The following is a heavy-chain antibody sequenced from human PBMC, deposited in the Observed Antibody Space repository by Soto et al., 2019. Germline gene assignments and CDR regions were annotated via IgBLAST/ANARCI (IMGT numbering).Heavy chain of an antibody. J-gene: IGHJ4*02. D-gene: IGHD6-13*01. CDR2: SVGSGGST. V-gene: IGHV3-23*01. Sequence: RHSSTVAGFTFASLAARCVSQQQRKGLEWVAGSVGSGGSTYYADSVKGRFTISRDKAKNTLYLQMNSLRAEDTAVYFCANRGQKRIENSVPMSAYRGQGTPDPVS. CDR1: GFTFASLA. CDR3: ANRGQKRIENSVPMSAY.